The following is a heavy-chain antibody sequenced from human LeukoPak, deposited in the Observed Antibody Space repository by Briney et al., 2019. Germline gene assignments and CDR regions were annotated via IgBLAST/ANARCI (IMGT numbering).Heavy chain of an antibody. CDR1: SGSFSGYY. Sequence: PSEILSLTCAVYSGSFSGYYWSWIRQPPGKGLEWIGEINHSGSTNYNPSLKSRVTISVDTSKNQFSLKLSSVTAADTAVYYCAGHHPRNTVDFWGQGTLVTVSS. J-gene: IGHJ4*02. CDR2: INHSGST. V-gene: IGHV4-34*01. CDR3: AGHHPRNTVDF. D-gene: IGHD2/OR15-2a*01.